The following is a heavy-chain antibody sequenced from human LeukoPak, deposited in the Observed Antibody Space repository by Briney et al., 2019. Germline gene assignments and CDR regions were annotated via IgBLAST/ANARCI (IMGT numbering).Heavy chain of an antibody. D-gene: IGHD2-2*01. CDR1: GFTFSDYY. V-gene: IGHV3-11*06. J-gene: IGHJ4*02. CDR3: ARDFRVVPAALFDY. CDR2: ISSSSSYT. Sequence: KPGGSLRLSCAASGFTFSDYYMSWIRQAPGKGLEWVSYISSSSSYTNYADSVKGRFTISRDNAKNSLYLQMNSLRAEDTAVYYCARDFRVVPAALFDYWGQGTLVTVSS.